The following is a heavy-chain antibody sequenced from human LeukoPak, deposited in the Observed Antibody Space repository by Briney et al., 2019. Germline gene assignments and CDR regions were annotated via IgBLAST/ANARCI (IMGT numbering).Heavy chain of an antibody. CDR3: ARQVGLVTMVRGIIRWFDP. D-gene: IGHD3-10*01. CDR1: GYSFTSYW. V-gene: IGHV5-51*01. CDR2: IYPGDSDT. J-gene: IGHJ5*02. Sequence: LGESLKISCKGSGYSFTSYWIGWVRQMPGKGLEWMGIIYPGDSDTRYSPSFQGQVTISVDKSISTAYLQWSSLKASDTAMYYCARQVGLVTMVRGIIRWFDPWGQGTLVTVSS.